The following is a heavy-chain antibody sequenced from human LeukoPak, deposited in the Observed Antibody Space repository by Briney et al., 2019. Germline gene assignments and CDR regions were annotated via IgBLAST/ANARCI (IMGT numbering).Heavy chain of an antibody. CDR2: IYSGGST. J-gene: IGHJ4*02. CDR3: ARASMAAAGYYFDY. V-gene: IGHV3-66*01. CDR1: GFTVSTNY. D-gene: IGHD6-13*01. Sequence: GGSLRLSCAASGFTVSTNYMCWVRQAPGKGLEWVSVIYSGGSTYYADSVKDRFTISRDNSKNTLYLQMNSLRAEDTAVYYCARASMAAAGYYFDYWGQGTLVTVSS.